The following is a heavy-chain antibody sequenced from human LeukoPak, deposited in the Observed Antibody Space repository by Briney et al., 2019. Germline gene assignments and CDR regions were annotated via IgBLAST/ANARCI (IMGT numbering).Heavy chain of an antibody. V-gene: IGHV3-53*01. D-gene: IGHD1-26*01. CDR3: ARVGEGAAKD. Sequence: GGSLRLSCVASGVTVRSNYMSWVRQAPGKGLEWVSFIYSGGSTYYADSVKGRFTISSDNSKNTLYLQMNSLRVEDTAVYYCARVGEGAAKDWGQGTLVTVSS. J-gene: IGHJ4*02. CDR1: GVTVRSNY. CDR2: IYSGGST.